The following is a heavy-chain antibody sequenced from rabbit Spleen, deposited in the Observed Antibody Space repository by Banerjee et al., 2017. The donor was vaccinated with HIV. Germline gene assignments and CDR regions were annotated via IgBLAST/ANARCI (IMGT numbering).Heavy chain of an antibody. CDR3: ARPNPERNYQLTRLDL. CDR1: GFSFSSGYD. V-gene: IGHV1S45*01. CDR2: IYAGTIGST. Sequence: QEQLVESGGGLVKPGASLTLTCKASGFSFSSGYDMCWVRQAPGKGLEWIACIYAGTIGSTYSASWAKGRFTCSKTSSTTVTLQMTSLTAADTATYFCARPNPERNYQLTRLDLWGPGTLVTVS. D-gene: IGHD7-1*01. J-gene: IGHJ3*01.